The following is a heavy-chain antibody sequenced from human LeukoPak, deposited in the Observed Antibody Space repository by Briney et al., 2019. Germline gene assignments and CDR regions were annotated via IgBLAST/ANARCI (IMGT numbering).Heavy chain of an antibody. V-gene: IGHV3-7*05. J-gene: IGHJ4*02. D-gene: IGHD6-13*01. CDR2: IKDDGSEK. CDR3: GKEFSSGWFF. CDR1: RFTFSSYW. Sequence: GGSLRLSCAASRFTFSSYWMSWVRQAPGKGLEWVASIKDDGSEKYYVDSVKGRFTISRDNSKDTLYLQLSGLRAEDTAIYYCGKEFSSGWFFWGQGTLVSVSS.